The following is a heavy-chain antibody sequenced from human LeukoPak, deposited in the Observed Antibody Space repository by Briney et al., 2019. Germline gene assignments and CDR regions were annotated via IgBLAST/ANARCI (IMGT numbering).Heavy chain of an antibody. J-gene: IGHJ4*02. CDR2: ISGSGGST. CDR3: AKGRVLLWFGESSYFDY. D-gene: IGHD3-10*01. CDR1: GFTFSSYA. Sequence: GGSLRLSCAASGFTFSSYAMSWVRQAPGKGLEWVSAISGSGGSTYYADSVKGRFTISRDNSKNTLYLQMNSLRAEDTAVYYCAKGRVLLWFGESSYFDYWGQGTLVTVSS. V-gene: IGHV3-23*01.